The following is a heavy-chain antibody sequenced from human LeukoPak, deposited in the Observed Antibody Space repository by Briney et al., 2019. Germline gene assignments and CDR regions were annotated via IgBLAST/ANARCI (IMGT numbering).Heavy chain of an antibody. CDR3: AKGIAAYYYYGMDV. J-gene: IGHJ6*02. D-gene: IGHD6-13*01. Sequence: GGSLRLSCAASGFTFSSYAMSWVRQAPGKGLEWVSAISGSGGSTYYADFVKGRFTISRDNSKNTLYLQMNSLRAEDTAVYYCAKGIAAYYYYGMDVWGQGTTVTVSS. CDR1: GFTFSSYA. CDR2: ISGSGGST. V-gene: IGHV3-23*01.